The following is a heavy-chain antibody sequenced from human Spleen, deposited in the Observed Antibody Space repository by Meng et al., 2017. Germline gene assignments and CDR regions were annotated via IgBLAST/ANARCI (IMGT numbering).Heavy chain of an antibody. CDR1: GFVFRNYA. CDR3: AKAQFNYFDDSVSSLGAFDI. J-gene: IGHJ3*02. CDR2: ISAANFRT. V-gene: IGHV3-23*01. D-gene: IGHD3-22*01. Sequence: GESLKISCAASGFVFRNYALNWVRQAPGKGLEWVSSISAANFRTFYTDSVKGRFTSSRDNSESTLYLQMNKLRVDDTAVYYCAKAQFNYFDDSVSSLGAFDIWGQGTLVTVSS.